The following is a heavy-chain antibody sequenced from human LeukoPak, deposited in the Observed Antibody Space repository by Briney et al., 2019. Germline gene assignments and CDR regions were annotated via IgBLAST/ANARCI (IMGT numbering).Heavy chain of an antibody. V-gene: IGHV3-74*01. J-gene: IGHJ6*03. CDR3: ARDVTTHPWLFYYYYVDV. CDR2: INSDGSST. Sequence: GGSLRLSCAASGFTFSSYWMHWVRQAPGKGLVWVSRINSDGSSTTYADSVKGRFTISRDNAKNTLYLQMNSLRAEDTAVYYCARDVTTHPWLFYYYYVDVWGKGTTVTVSS. D-gene: IGHD4-17*01. CDR1: GFTFSSYW.